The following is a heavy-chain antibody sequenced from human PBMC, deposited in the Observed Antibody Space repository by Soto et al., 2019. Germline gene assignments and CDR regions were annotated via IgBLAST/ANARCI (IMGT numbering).Heavy chain of an antibody. D-gene: IGHD2-15*01. CDR2: ILSSSGVI. J-gene: IGHJ6*03. CDR1: GFTFGSYS. V-gene: IGHV3-48*01. CDR3: ARDLRAPLVATATPYCMDV. Sequence: EVQLVESGGGLVQPGGSLRLSCAASGFTFGSYSMNWVRQAPGKGLEWVSFILSSSGVIYYADSVKGRFTISRDNAKNALYLQMNSLRAEDTAVYYWARDLRAPLVATATPYCMDVWGKGTTVTVSS.